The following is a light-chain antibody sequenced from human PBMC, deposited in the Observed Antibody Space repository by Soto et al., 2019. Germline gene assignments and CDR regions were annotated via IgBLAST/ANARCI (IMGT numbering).Light chain of an antibody. J-gene: IGLJ3*02. V-gene: IGLV1-44*01. CDR1: SSNIGTNT. Sequence: QSVLTQSPSASGTPGQRVTISCSGGSSNIGTNTVNWYQQLPGTAPKLLIYSDDQRPSGVPDRFSGSKSGTSASLAISGLQSEDEADFYCAAWDDRLNGWVFGGGTKLTVL. CDR3: AAWDDRLNGWV. CDR2: SDD.